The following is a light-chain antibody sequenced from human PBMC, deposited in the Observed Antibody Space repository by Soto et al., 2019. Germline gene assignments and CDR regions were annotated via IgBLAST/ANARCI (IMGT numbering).Light chain of an antibody. V-gene: IGLV2-14*01. CDR1: SSDVGGYIY. Sequence: QSALAQPASVSGSPGQSITLSCTGTSSDVGGYIYVSWFQHHPGKAPKLIIYEVSNRPSGVSNRFSGSRSDNTASLTISGLQAEDEAIYYCSSYSTTTRGVLFGGGTQLTVL. CDR2: EVS. CDR3: SSYSTTTRGVL. J-gene: IGLJ2*01.